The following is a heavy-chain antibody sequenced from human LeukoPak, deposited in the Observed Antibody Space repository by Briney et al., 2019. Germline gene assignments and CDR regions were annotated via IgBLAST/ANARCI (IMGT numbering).Heavy chain of an antibody. V-gene: IGHV4-30-2*01. CDR1: GFTFSSYA. CDR2: IYHSGSGST. J-gene: IGHJ6*02. CDR3: ARINDFWSGPTLDV. D-gene: IGHD3-3*01. Sequence: LRLSCAASGFTFSSYAMSWIRQPPGKGLEWIGYIYHSGSGSTYYNPSLKSRVTISIDKSKNQFSLKLNSVTAADTAVYYCARINDFWSGPTLDVWGQGTTVTVSS.